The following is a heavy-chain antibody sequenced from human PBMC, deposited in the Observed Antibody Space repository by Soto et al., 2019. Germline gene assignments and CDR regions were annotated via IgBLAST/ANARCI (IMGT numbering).Heavy chain of an antibody. D-gene: IGHD6-13*01. V-gene: IGHV3-11*04. CDR2: ISSRSSTL. CDR3: ARESIATADIDPYLDV. Sequence: GGSLRLSCAASGFTFTDYYMSWIRQAPGKGLEWVSFISSRSSTLSYADSVKGRFTISRDKAKNSLYLKMNSLRDEDTVFFYCARESIATADIDPYLDVWGQGTTVTVSS. CDR1: GFTFTDYY. J-gene: IGHJ6*02.